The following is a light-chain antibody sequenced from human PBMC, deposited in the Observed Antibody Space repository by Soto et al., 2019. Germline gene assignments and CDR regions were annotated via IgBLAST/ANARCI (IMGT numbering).Light chain of an antibody. J-gene: IGKJ5*01. V-gene: IGKV1-12*01. CDR3: QQAKSFPIT. Sequence: DIQVTQSPPSMAASVGDRVTITCRASQDIGNWMTWYQQKPGKAPKLLIFSASTLVRGVPSRFSGSGSGTEFTLTISGLQPEDSLTYYCQQAKSFPITFGQGTRLETK. CDR2: SAS. CDR1: QDIGNW.